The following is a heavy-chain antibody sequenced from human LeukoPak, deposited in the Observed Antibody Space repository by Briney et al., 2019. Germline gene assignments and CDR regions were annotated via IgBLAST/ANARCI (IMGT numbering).Heavy chain of an antibody. J-gene: IGHJ4*02. CDR3: ARGRYCASASCYLDY. V-gene: IGHV3-74*01. D-gene: IGHD2-2*01. Sequence: GGSLRLSCAASGFTFSTYWTHWVRQAPGKGLVWVSRINPDGSSTSYADSVKGRFTISRDNANNTLYLQMNSLRAEDTGVFYCARGRYCASASCYLDYWGQGSLVTVSS. CDR2: INPDGSST. CDR1: GFTFSTYW.